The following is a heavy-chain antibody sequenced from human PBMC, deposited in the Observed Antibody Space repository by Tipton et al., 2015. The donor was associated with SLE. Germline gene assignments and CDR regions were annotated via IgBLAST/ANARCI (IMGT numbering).Heavy chain of an antibody. D-gene: IGHD4-11*01. Sequence: TLSLTCTVSGGSISSSSYYWGWIRQPPGKGLEWIGSIYYSGSTYYNPSLKSRVTISPDTSKNQFALRLSSVTAADTGVYYCARTGAYSNFYYYYYMDVWGEGTTVTVSS. CDR1: GGSISSSSYY. J-gene: IGHJ6*03. V-gene: IGHV4-39*06. CDR3: ARTGAYSNFYYYYYMDV. CDR2: IYYSGST.